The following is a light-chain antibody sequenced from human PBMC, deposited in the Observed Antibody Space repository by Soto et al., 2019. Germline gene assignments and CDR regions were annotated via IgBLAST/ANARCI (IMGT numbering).Light chain of an antibody. CDR1: QTISSY. CDR3: QHSYSTPRT. Sequence: DIQMTQSPSSLSASVGDRVTITCPASQTISSYLNCYQQKPGKAPKLLIYGASSLQSGVPSKFSGSGSGTDFTLTISSLQPEDFATYDCQHSYSTPRTFGQGTKVEIK. J-gene: IGKJ1*01. V-gene: IGKV1-39*01. CDR2: GAS.